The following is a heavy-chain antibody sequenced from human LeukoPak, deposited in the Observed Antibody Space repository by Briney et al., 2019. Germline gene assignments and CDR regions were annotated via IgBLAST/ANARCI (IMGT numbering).Heavy chain of an antibody. D-gene: IGHD3-16*02. V-gene: IGHV3-74*01. J-gene: IGHJ4*02. CDR3: ARDLPYYDYVWGSYRYTDYFDY. Sequence: GGSLRLSCAASGFTFSSCWVHWVRQAPGKGLVWASRINSDGSSTSYADSVKGRFTISRDNAKNTLYLQMNSLRAEDTAVYYCARDLPYYDYVWGSYRYTDYFDYWGQGTLVTVSS. CDR2: INSDGSST. CDR1: GFTFSSCW.